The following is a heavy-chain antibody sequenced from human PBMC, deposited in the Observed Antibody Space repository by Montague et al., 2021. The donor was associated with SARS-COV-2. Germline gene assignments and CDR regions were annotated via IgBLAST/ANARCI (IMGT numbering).Heavy chain of an antibody. CDR2: IYHSGST. Sequence: TLSLICAVSGGSISSGGYSWNWIRQPPGKGLEWIGYIYHSGSTYYNPSLKSRVTISLDSSKNQSSLNLTSVTAADTAVYYCARGSMVRGGKVYYGVDVWGQGTTVTVSS. V-gene: IGHV4-30-2*01. J-gene: IGHJ6*02. CDR1: GGSISSGGYS. D-gene: IGHD3-10*01. CDR3: ARGSMVRGGKVYYGVDV.